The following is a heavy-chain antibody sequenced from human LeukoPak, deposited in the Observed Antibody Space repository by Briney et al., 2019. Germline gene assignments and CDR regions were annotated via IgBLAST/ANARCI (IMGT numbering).Heavy chain of an antibody. D-gene: IGHD3-10*01. J-gene: IGHJ4*02. CDR2: IYTSGST. Sequence: SETLSLTCTVSGGSISSYYWSWIRQPAGKGLEWIGRIYTSGSTNYNPSLKSRVTMSVDTSKNQFSLKLSSVTAADTAVYYCARDDFSMVRGVVYYFDYWGQGTLVTVSS. CDR3: ARDDFSMVRGVVYYFDY. CDR1: GGSISSYY. V-gene: IGHV4-4*07.